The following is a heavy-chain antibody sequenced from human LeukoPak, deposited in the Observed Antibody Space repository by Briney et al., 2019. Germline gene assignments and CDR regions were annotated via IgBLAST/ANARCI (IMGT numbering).Heavy chain of an antibody. J-gene: IGHJ4*02. CDR1: GYTFTGYY. D-gene: IGHD6-19*01. CDR3: ARGVAGTVHCDY. CDR2: INPNSGGT. V-gene: IGHV1-2*02. Sequence: ASVKVSCKASGYTFTGYYMHWVRQAPGQGLEWMGWINPNSGGTNYAQKFQGRVTMTSDTSISTAYMELSRLRSDDTAVYYCARGVAGTVHCDYWGEGELFSVSS.